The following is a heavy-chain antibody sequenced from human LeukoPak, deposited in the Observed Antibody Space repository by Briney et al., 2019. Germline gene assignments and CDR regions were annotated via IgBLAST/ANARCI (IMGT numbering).Heavy chain of an antibody. V-gene: IGHV3-48*01. J-gene: IGHJ4*02. CDR2: ISSSSSTI. CDR3: ARDTAAVAGADFDY. CDR1: GFTFSSYS. Sequence: GGSLRLSCAASGFTFSSYSMNWVRQAPGKGLEWVSYISSSSSTIYYADSVKGRFTISRDNAKNSLYLQMNSLRAEDTAVYYCARDTAAVAGADFDYWGQGTLVTVSS. D-gene: IGHD6-19*01.